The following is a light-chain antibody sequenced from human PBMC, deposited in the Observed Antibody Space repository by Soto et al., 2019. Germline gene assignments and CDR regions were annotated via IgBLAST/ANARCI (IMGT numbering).Light chain of an antibody. CDR1: SGHSTCA. CDR2: INSDGSH. V-gene: IGLV4-69*01. CDR3: QTWVTGTVV. J-gene: IGLJ2*01. Sequence: QLVLTQSPSASASLGASVTLACTLSSGHSTCAIALPQQQPEQGTRYLMRINSDGSHFTGDGIPGLFSGSSSGAERYLTIASLQYDDEADYYCQTWVTGTVVFGGGTKLTVL.